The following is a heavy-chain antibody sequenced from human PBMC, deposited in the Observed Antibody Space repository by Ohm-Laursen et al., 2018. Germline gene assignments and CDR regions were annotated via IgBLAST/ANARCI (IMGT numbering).Heavy chain of an antibody. J-gene: IGHJ3*02. CDR1: GGSISSYY. Sequence: SETLSLTCTVSGGSISSYYWSWLRQPAGQGLEWIGRIYTSGSTNYNPSLRSRVTMSVDTSKNQFSLRRSSVTAADTAVYYCARESIEMDAGDIWGQGTMVTVSA. D-gene: IGHD5-24*01. V-gene: IGHV4-4*07. CDR2: IYTSGST. CDR3: ARESIEMDAGDI.